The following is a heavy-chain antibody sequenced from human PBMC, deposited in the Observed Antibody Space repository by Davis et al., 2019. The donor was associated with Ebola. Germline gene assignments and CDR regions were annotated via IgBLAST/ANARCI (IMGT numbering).Heavy chain of an antibody. CDR1: GFTFSSHA. CDR3: AKETTPVLRFWYYGMDV. Sequence: GESLKISCAASGFTFSSHAMSWVRQAPGQGLEWVSAIRGSGRTTYYADSVKGRFTISRDNSKNTLYLQMNSLRAEDTAVYYCAKETTPVLRFWYYGMDVWGQGTTVTVSS. CDR2: IRGSGRTT. D-gene: IGHD3-3*01. V-gene: IGHV3-23*01. J-gene: IGHJ6*02.